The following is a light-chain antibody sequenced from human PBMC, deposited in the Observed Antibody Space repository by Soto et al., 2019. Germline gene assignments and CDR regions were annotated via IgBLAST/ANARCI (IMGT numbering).Light chain of an antibody. CDR3: QQYGSSGR. Sequence: EIVLTQSPGTVSXAXXXXXSXSXRASQSVRSSYLAWSQQKRGQAPRLLIYGASSRATGIPDRLSGSRPGTEFCLTIISAEPDDFAVYYCQQYGSSGRSGQGTKVAIK. CDR1: QSVRSSY. CDR2: GAS. J-gene: IGKJ1*01. V-gene: IGKV3-20*01.